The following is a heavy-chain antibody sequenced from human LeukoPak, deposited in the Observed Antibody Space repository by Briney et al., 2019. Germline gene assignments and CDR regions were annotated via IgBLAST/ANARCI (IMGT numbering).Heavy chain of an antibody. J-gene: IGHJ4*02. CDR3: ARDSPLTGAKGDY. CDR1: GFTFSSYW. V-gene: IGHV3-48*02. CDR2: ISMTSGTI. Sequence: GGSLRLSCAASGFTFSSYWMHWVRHAPGKGLEWISYISMTSGTIYYAGSVKGRFTISRANAKNFLHLQMYSLRDEHTAVDYGARDSPLTGAKGDYWGQGTLVTVSS. D-gene: IGHD3-10*01.